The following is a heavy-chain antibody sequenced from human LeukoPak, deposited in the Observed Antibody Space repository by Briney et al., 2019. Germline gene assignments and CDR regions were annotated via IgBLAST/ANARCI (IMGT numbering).Heavy chain of an antibody. Sequence: ASVKVSCKASGYTFTSYYMHWVRQAPGQGLEWMGIINPSGGSTSYAQKFQGRVTMTRDTSTSTVYMELSRLRSDDTAVYYCARASYYYDSSGYPGYYFDYWGQGTLVTVSS. V-gene: IGHV1-46*01. J-gene: IGHJ4*02. D-gene: IGHD3-22*01. CDR2: INPSGGST. CDR3: ARASYYYDSSGYPGYYFDY. CDR1: GYTFTSYY.